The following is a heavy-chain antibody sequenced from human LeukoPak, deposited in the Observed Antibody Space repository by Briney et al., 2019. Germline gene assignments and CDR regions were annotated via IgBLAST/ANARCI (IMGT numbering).Heavy chain of an antibody. CDR2: ISYDGSNK. CDR3: VRSSGFPDY. V-gene: IGHV3-30*03. Sequence: GGSLRLSCAASGFTFSSYGMHWVRQAPGKGLEWVAVISYDGSNKYYADSVKGRFTISRDNAKNTLYLQMNSLRAEDTAVYYCVRSSGFPDYWGQGTLVTVSS. CDR1: GFTFSSYG. J-gene: IGHJ4*02. D-gene: IGHD3-22*01.